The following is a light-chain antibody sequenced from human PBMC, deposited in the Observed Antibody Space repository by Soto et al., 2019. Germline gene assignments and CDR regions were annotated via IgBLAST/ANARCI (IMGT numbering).Light chain of an antibody. CDR3: QQYDKLIP. CDR1: QDISNY. Sequence: DIQLSQSPSSLSASVGDSVTSTFQASQDISNYVSWYQQKPGKAPKLLIYDASNLETGVPSRFSGSGSGTDFTFTISSLPPEDIAKYCCQQYDKLIPFGPGTKVDIK. V-gene: IGKV1-33*01. CDR2: DAS. J-gene: IGKJ3*01.